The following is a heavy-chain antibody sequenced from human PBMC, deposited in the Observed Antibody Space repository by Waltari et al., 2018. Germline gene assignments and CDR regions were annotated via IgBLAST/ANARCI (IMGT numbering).Heavy chain of an antibody. J-gene: IGHJ4*02. D-gene: IGHD3-10*01. V-gene: IGHV3-49*04. Sequence: EVQLVESGGGLVQPGRSLRLSCTASGFTFGDYAMSWVRQAPGKGLEWVGFIRSKAYGGTTEYAASVEGRFTISRDDSKSIAYLQMNSLKTEDTAVYYCTATISGNLDYWGQGTLVTVSS. CDR2: IRSKAYGGTT. CDR3: TATISGNLDY. CDR1: GFTFGDYA.